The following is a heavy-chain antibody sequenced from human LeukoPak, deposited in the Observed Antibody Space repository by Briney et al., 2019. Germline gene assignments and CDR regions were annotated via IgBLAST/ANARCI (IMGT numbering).Heavy chain of an antibody. V-gene: IGHV3-7*01. Sequence: PGGSLRLSCAASGFTFSSYWMSWVRQAPGKGLEWVANIKQDGSEKYYVDSVKGRFTISRDNAKNSLYLQMNSLRAEDTAVYYCASGGDFWSGYYYPVMDVWGKGTTVTVSS. CDR3: ASGGDFWSGYYYPVMDV. J-gene: IGHJ6*03. CDR1: GFTFSSYW. CDR2: IKQDGSEK. D-gene: IGHD3-3*01.